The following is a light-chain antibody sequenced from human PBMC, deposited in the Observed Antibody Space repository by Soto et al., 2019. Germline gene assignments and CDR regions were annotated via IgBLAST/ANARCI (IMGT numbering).Light chain of an antibody. Sequence: QSALTQPASVSGSPGPSITISCTGTSSDVGGYNYVSWYQQHPGKAPKLMIYDVSNRPSGVSNRFSGSKSGNTASLTISGLQADDEADYYCSSYTSSSPYVFGTGTKVTVL. CDR2: DVS. V-gene: IGLV2-14*01. CDR1: SSDVGGYNY. J-gene: IGLJ1*01. CDR3: SSYTSSSPYV.